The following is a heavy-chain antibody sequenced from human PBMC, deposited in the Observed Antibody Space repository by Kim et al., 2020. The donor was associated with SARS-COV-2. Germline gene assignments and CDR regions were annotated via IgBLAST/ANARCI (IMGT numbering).Heavy chain of an antibody. Sequence: TYYADSVKGRFTISRDNSENTVYLQMNSLRAEDTAVYYCAREPSTYFDYWGQGTLVTVSS. CDR3: AREPSTYFDY. CDR2: T. J-gene: IGHJ4*02. V-gene: IGHV3-66*01.